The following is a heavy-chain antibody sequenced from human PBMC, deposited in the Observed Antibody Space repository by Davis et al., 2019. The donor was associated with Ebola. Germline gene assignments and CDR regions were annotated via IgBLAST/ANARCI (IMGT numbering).Heavy chain of an antibody. J-gene: IGHJ4*02. CDR3: SRASFAYNSGWYADY. CDR2: FDPEDGET. V-gene: IGHV1-24*01. D-gene: IGHD6-19*01. Sequence: ASVKVSCKVSGYTLTELSMHWVRQAPGKGLEWMGDFDPEDGETIYAQKFQGRVTITRDTSANTVYLDLTSLRSEDTAVFYCSRASFAYNSGWYADYWGPGSLVTVSS. CDR1: GYTLTELS.